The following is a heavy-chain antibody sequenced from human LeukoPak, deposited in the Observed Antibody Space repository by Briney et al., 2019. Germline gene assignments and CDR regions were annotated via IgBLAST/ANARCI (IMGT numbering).Heavy chain of an antibody. D-gene: IGHD3-22*01. CDR2: INEDGTEK. CDR1: GFIFNKSW. V-gene: IGHV3-7*01. J-gene: IGHJ4*02. Sequence: PGGSLRLSCAATGFIFNKSWMSWVRHAPGKGLEWVATINEDGTEKYYVDSVKGRFSISRDNARASIYVQMNSLRVEDTAVYYCSRTPRDVYFYDRSGQYLLAFFDHWGQGTRVSVSS. CDR3: SRTPRDVYFYDRSGQYLLAFFDH.